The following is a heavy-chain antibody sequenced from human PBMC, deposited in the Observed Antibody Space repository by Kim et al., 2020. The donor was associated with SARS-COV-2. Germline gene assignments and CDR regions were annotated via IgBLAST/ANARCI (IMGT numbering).Heavy chain of an antibody. D-gene: IGHD2-21*01. CDR1: GGSFSGYY. CDR3: ARGSSGGGYLFLNY. Sequence: SETLSLTCAVYGGSFSGYYWSWIRQPPGKGLEWIGEINHSGSTNYNPSLKSRVTISVDTSKNQFSLKLSSVTAADTAVYYCARGSSGGGYLFLNYWGQGTLVTVSS. CDR2: INHSGST. V-gene: IGHV4-34*01. J-gene: IGHJ4*02.